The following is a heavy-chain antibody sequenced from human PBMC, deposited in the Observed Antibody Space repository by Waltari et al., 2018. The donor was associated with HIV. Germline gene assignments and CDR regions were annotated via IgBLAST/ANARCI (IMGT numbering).Heavy chain of an antibody. Sequence: QVQLQESGPGLVKPSETLSLTCSVSDYSNTSGYYWGWIRQSPGRGLEWIGRSSHSGTTVYSPSLKSRITLFRNTSKNQFFLKLTSATAADTAVYYCASTYYDLLEGWYFDFWGQGRLVTVSS. V-gene: IGHV4-38-2*02. CDR2: SSHSGTT. J-gene: IGHJ4*02. CDR3: ASTYYDLLEGWYFDF. CDR1: DYSNTSGYY. D-gene: IGHD3-3*01.